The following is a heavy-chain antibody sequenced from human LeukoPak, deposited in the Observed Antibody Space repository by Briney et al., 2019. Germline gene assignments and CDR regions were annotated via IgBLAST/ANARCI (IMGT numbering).Heavy chain of an antibody. CDR1: GFTFKDYA. CDR2: MTGSSGST. J-gene: IGHJ4*02. D-gene: IGHD3-10*01. CDR3: ARSSTNMVLYYFDF. Sequence: GGSLRLSCAASGFTFKDYAMSWVRQAPGTGLEWVSSMTGSSGSTYYADSVKGRFTISRDNSKNILFLQMNSLRADDTAIYYCARSSTNMVLYYFDFWGQGTQVPVSS. V-gene: IGHV3-23*01.